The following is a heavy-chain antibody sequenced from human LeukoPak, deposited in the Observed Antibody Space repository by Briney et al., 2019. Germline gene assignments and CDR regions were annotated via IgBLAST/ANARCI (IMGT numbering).Heavy chain of an antibody. CDR2: VYTSGST. D-gene: IGHD4-11*01. CDR1: GGSISGGY. CDR3: AKSYFDYSTYYSYYFNL. Sequence: SETLSLTCTVSGGSISGGYWSWIRQPPGRGLEWIGYVYTSGSTNYNPSLKSRVTISVDTSKSQFALKLSSMTAADTAVYYCAKSYFDYSTYYSYYFNLWGQGALVTVSS. J-gene: IGHJ4*02. V-gene: IGHV4-4*09.